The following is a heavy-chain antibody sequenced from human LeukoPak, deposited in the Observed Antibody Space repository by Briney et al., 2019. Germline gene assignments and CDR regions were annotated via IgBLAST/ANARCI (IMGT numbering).Heavy chain of an antibody. CDR3: TKAWGLYGYCSSTSCYVDY. Sequence: GGSLRLSCAASGFTFDDYGMSWVRQAPGKGLEWVAFIRYDGSNKYYADSVKGRFTISRDNSKNTLYLQMNSLRAEDTAVYYCTKAWGLYGYCSSTSCYVDYWGQGTLVTVSS. D-gene: IGHD2-2*01. CDR1: GFTFDDYG. J-gene: IGHJ4*02. V-gene: IGHV3-30*02. CDR2: IRYDGSNK.